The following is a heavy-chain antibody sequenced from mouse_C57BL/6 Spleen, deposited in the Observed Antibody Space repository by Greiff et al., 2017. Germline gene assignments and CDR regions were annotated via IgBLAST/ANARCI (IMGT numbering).Heavy chain of an antibody. V-gene: IGHV1-80*01. CDR2: IYPGDGDT. Sequence: QVQLKESGAELVKPGASVKISCKASGYAFSSYWMNWVKQRPGKGLEWIGQIYPGDGDTNYNGKFKGKATLTADTSSSTAYMQLSSLTSEDSEVYCCGRSRGYYFDYWGQGTTLTVSS. CDR1: GYAFSSYW. CDR3: GRSRGYYFDY. J-gene: IGHJ2*01.